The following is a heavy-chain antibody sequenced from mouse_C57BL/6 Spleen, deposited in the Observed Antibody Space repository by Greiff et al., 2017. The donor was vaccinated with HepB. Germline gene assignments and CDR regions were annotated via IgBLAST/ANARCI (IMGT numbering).Heavy chain of an antibody. V-gene: IGHV5-17*01. CDR1: GFTFSDYG. D-gene: IGHD1-1*02. Sequence: EVQLVESGGGLVKPGGSLKLSCAASGFTFSDYGMHWVRQAPEKGLEWVAYISSGSSTIYYADTVKGRFTISRDNAENTLFLQMTSLGSEDTSMYYWASNYALYYYAMDYWGQGTSVTVSS. CDR2: ISSGSSTI. CDR3: ASNYALYYYAMDY. J-gene: IGHJ4*01.